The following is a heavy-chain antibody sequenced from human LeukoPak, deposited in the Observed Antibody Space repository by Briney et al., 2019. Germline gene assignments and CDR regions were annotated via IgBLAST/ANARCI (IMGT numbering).Heavy chain of an antibody. D-gene: IGHD6-19*01. Sequence: GGSLRLSCAASGFIFSNSAMNWVRQAPGKGLEWVSSINTGSSHIYYADSVKGRLTISRDNSKNTLYLQMNSLRAEDTAVYYCAKAQLYSSGAHYFDYWGQGTLVTVSS. V-gene: IGHV3-21*04. J-gene: IGHJ4*02. CDR2: INTGSSHI. CDR1: GFIFSNSA. CDR3: AKAQLYSSGAHYFDY.